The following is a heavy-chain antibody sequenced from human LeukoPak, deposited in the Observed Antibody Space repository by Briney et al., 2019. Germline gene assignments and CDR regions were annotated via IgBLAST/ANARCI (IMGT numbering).Heavy chain of an antibody. CDR1: GFTFSSYA. CDR3: TTERWWSVQRYDFWSGYTPGWWFDP. D-gene: IGHD3-3*01. V-gene: IGHV3-30*04. J-gene: IGHJ5*02. CDR2: ISYDGSNK. Sequence: GGSLRLSCAASGFTFSSYAMHWVRQAPGKGLEWVAVISYDGSNKYYADSVKGRFTISRDNSKNTLYLQMNSLKTEDTAVYYCTTERWWSVQRYDFWSGYTPGWWFDPWGQGTLVTVSS.